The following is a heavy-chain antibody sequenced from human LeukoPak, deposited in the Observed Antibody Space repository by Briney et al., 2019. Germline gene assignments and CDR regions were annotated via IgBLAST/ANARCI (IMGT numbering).Heavy chain of an antibody. CDR1: GDSITYFY. CDR3: ARGVIATGGSDFDY. D-gene: IGHD6-13*01. Sequence: SETLSLTCSVSGDSITYFYWSWIRQAAGKGLEWIGRISSSGSTDYNASLKSRVTMSVDTSKNQLSLKVISVTAADTAVYYCARGVIATGGSDFDYWGQGTLVTVSS. CDR2: ISSSGST. J-gene: IGHJ4*02. V-gene: IGHV4-4*07.